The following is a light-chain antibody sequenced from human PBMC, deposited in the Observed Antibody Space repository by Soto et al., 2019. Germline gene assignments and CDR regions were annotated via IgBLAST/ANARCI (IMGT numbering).Light chain of an antibody. V-gene: IGLV1-40*01. CDR1: SSNIGAGYD. J-gene: IGLJ3*02. CDR2: GNS. CDR3: GTWDSSLSAGV. Sequence: QSVLTQPPSVSVAPGQRVTISCTGSSSNIGAGYDVHWYQQLPGTAPKLLIYGNSNRPSGVPDRFSGSKSGTSASLAITGLQAEDEADYYCGTWDSSLSAGVFGGGTKLTVL.